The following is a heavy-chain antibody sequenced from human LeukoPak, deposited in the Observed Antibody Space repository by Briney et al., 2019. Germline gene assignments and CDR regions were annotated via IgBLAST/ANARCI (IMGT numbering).Heavy chain of an antibody. Sequence: SVKVSCKASGGTFSSYAISWVRQAPGQGLELMGGIIPIFGTANYAQKFQGRVTITADESTSTAYMELSSLRFEDTAVYYCASGVAAAENDAFDIWGQGTMVTVSS. CDR1: GGTFSSYA. J-gene: IGHJ3*02. CDR2: IIPIFGTA. D-gene: IGHD6-13*01. V-gene: IGHV1-69*13. CDR3: ASGVAAAENDAFDI.